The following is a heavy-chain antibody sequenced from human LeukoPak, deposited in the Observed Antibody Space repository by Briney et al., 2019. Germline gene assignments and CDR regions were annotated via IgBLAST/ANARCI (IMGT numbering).Heavy chain of an antibody. CDR2: VYYSGSSSRKT. D-gene: IGHD4-11*01. CDR1: GGSISTSSYY. J-gene: IGHJ4*02. CDR3: ARHQIYSGNSLDQ. Sequence: PSETLSLTCTVSGGSISTSSYYWGWIRQPPGTGLEWIGSVYYSGSSSRKTFYNPSLKTRVTVSVDMSTNQFSLKLISVTAADTAVYYCARHQIYSGNSLDQWGQGTLVTVSS. V-gene: IGHV4-39*01.